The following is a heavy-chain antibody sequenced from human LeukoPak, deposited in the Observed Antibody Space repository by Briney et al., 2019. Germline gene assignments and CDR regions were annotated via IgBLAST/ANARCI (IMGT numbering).Heavy chain of an antibody. CDR2: ISDTGRLS. Sequence: GGSLRLSCAASGVTFSSSAMSWVRQAPGKGLEWVAAISDTGRLSYCADSVNGRFTISRDNSKNTLSLQMNSLRAADTAMYYCARRDDHNGRDYWGQGTLVTVSS. CDR1: GVTFSSSA. V-gene: IGHV3-23*01. CDR3: ARRDDHNGRDY. J-gene: IGHJ4*02. D-gene: IGHD5-24*01.